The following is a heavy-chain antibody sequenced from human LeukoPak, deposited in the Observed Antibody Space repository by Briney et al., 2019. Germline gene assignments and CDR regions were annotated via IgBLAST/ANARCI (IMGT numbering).Heavy chain of an antibody. CDR3: AVYCSGGCYSGLV. CDR2: INSDGSST. CDR1: GFTFSSYW. Sequence: PGGSLRLSCAASGFTFSSYWMHWVRQAPGKGLVWVSRINSDGSSTSYADSVKGRFTISRDNAKNTPYLQMNSLRAEDTAVYYCAVYCSGGCYSGLVWGQGTLVTVSS. D-gene: IGHD2-21*02. V-gene: IGHV3-74*01. J-gene: IGHJ4*02.